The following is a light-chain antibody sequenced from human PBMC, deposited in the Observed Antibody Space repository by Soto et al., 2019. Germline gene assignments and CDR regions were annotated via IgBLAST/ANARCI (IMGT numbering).Light chain of an antibody. CDR2: EGS. Sequence: QSALTQPASVSGSPGQSITISCTGTSSDVGSYNLVSWYQQHPGKAPKLMIYEGSKRPSGVSNRFSGSKSGNTASLTISGLQAEDEATYYCSSSTSTSSLVVFGGGTKLTVL. CDR3: SSSTSTSSLVV. CDR1: SSDVGSYNL. V-gene: IGLV2-14*02. J-gene: IGLJ2*01.